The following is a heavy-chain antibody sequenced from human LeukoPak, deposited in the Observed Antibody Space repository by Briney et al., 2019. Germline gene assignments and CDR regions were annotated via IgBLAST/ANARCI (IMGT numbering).Heavy chain of an antibody. CDR2: ISYDGSNK. CDR3: AKVRGLWFGEFY. V-gene: IGHV3-30*18. D-gene: IGHD3-10*01. Sequence: GGSLRLSCAASGFTFSSYGMHWVRQAPGKGLEWVAVISYDGSNKYYADSVKGRFTISRDNSKNTLYLQMNSLRAEDTAVYYCAKVRGLWFGEFYWGQGTLVTVSS. CDR1: GFTFSSYG. J-gene: IGHJ4*02.